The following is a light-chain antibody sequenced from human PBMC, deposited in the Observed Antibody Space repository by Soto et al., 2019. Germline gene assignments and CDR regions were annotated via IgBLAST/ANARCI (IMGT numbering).Light chain of an antibody. Sequence: DIQMTQSPSTLSASVGDGVTITCRASQSISSWLAWYQQKPGKAPKLLIYKASSLESGVPSRFSGSGSGTEFTLTISSLQPDDFATYYCQQYNSYSAFGQGTKVDNK. V-gene: IGKV1-5*03. J-gene: IGKJ1*01. CDR1: QSISSW. CDR3: QQYNSYSA. CDR2: KAS.